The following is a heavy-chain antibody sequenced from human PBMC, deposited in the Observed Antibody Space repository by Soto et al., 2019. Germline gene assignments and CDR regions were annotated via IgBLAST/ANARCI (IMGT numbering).Heavy chain of an antibody. Sequence: ASVKVSCKASGYTFTSYGISWVRQAPGQGLEWMGWISAYNGNTNYAQKLQGRVTMTTDTSTSTAYMELRSLRSDDTAVYYCAILDGAVVVVPAAMRLDAFDIWGQGTMVTVSS. J-gene: IGHJ3*02. V-gene: IGHV1-18*01. CDR3: AILDGAVVVVPAAMRLDAFDI. CDR1: GYTFTSYG. CDR2: ISAYNGNT. D-gene: IGHD2-2*01.